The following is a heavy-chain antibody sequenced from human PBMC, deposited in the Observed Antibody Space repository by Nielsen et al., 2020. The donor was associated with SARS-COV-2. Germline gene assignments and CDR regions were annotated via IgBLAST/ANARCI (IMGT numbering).Heavy chain of an antibody. Sequence: ASVKVSCKASGYTFTSYGISWVRQAPGQGLEWMGWISAYNGNTNYAQKVRGRVTMTTDTSTNTAYMELRSLRSDDTAVYYCASIVVVPGGMDVWGQGTTVTVSS. CDR1: GYTFTSYG. J-gene: IGHJ6*02. CDR3: ASIVVVPGGMDV. D-gene: IGHD2-2*01. CDR2: ISAYNGNT. V-gene: IGHV1-18*01.